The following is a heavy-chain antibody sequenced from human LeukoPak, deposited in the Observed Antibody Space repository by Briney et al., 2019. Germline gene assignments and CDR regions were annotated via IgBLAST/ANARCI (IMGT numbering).Heavy chain of an antibody. Sequence: AGGSLRLSCAASGFTFSSYWMSWVRQAPGKGLEWVANIKQDGSEKYYVDSVKGRFTISRDNAKNTLYLQMNSLRAEDTAVYYCARGAPYYDSSGYSFDYWGQGTLVTVSS. D-gene: IGHD3-22*01. V-gene: IGHV3-7*04. CDR1: GFTFSSYW. CDR3: ARGAPYYDSSGYSFDY. CDR2: IKQDGSEK. J-gene: IGHJ4*02.